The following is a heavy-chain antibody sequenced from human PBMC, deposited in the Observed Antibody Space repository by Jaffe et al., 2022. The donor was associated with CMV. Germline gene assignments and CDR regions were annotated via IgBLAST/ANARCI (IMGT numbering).Heavy chain of an antibody. V-gene: IGHV3-23*01. Sequence: EVQLLESGGGLVQPGGSLRLSCAASGFTFSSFAMSWVRQAPGKGLEWVSAISGSTDSTNYADSVKGRFTISRDNSKNTLYLQMNSLRAEDTALYYCAKEQTKYQLYNWFDPWGQGTLVTVSS. J-gene: IGHJ5*02. CDR1: GFTFSSFA. CDR2: ISGSTDST. D-gene: IGHD2-2*01. CDR3: AKEQTKYQLYNWFDP.